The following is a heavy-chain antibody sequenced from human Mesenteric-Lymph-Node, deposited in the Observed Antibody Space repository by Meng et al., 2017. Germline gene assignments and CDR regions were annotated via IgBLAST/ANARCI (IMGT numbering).Heavy chain of an antibody. D-gene: IGHD5-18*01. J-gene: IGHJ4*02. V-gene: IGHV3-11*04. CDR1: GFTFSDYY. CDR3: ARDGGGYSYGSYYFDY. CDR2: ISSSGSTI. Sequence: GESLKISCAASGFTFSDYYMSWIRQAPGKGLEWVSYISSSGSTIYYADSVKGRFTISRDNAKNSLYLQMNSLRAEDTAVYYCARDGGGYSYGSYYFDYWGQGTLVTVSS.